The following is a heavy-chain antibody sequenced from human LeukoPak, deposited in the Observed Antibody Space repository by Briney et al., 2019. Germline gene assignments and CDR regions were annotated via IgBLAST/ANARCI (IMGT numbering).Heavy chain of an antibody. D-gene: IGHD2-15*01. CDR1: GVSISSGDCF. Sequence: SETLSLTCTVSGVSISSGDCFWTWIRQHPGKGLEWIGFIYYSGSTYYNPSLKSRLTISVDTSKKEFSLKLSSVTAADTAVYYCARGVGYCSGGSCYSVGGFDPWGQGILVTVSS. J-gene: IGHJ5*02. CDR2: IYYSGST. V-gene: IGHV4-31*03. CDR3: ARGVGYCSGGSCYSVGGFDP.